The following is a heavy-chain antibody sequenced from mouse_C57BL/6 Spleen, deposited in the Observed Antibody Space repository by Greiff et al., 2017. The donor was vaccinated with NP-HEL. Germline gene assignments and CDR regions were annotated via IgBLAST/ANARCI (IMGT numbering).Heavy chain of an antibody. V-gene: IGHV1-18*01. J-gene: IGHJ2*01. CDR3: ARGEDYLDY. CDR2: INPNNGGT. CDR1: GYTFTDYN. Sequence: VQLQQSGPELVKPGASVKIPCKASGYTFTDYNMDWVKQSHGQSLEWIGDINPNNGGTIYNQKFKGKATLTLDKSSSTAYMELRSLTSEDTAVYYCARGEDYLDYWGQGTTLTVSS. D-gene: IGHD1-1*02.